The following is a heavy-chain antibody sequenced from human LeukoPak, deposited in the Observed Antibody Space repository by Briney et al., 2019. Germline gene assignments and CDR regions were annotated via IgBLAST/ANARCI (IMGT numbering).Heavy chain of an antibody. V-gene: IGHV1-3*01. Sequence: PVASVKVSCKASGYTFTSYAMHWVRQASGQRLEWMGWINAGNGNTKYSQKFQGRVTITRDTSASTAYMELSSLRSEDTAVYYCARVLSGYYFDYWGQGTLVTVSS. CDR3: ARVLSGYYFDY. CDR2: INAGNGNT. J-gene: IGHJ4*02. D-gene: IGHD6-25*01. CDR1: GYTFTSYA.